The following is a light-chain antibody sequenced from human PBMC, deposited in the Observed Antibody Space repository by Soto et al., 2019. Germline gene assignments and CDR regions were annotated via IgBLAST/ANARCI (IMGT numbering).Light chain of an antibody. Sequence: QSALTQPASVSGSPGQSIAISCTGTSSYVGGYNYVSWYQQHPGKAPKLMIYDVGSRPSGVSDRFSGSKSGNTASLTISGLRAEDEADYYCCSYTTTSTGVFGTGTKVTVL. CDR3: CSYTTTSTGV. CDR1: SSYVGGYNY. V-gene: IGLV2-14*01. J-gene: IGLJ1*01. CDR2: DVG.